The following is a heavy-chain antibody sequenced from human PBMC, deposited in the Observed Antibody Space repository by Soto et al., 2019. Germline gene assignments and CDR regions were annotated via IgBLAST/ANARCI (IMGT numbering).Heavy chain of an antibody. V-gene: IGHV4-38-2*02. J-gene: IGHJ6*02. CDR1: GYSISSGYY. Sequence: PSETLSLTCAVSGYSISSGYYWGWIRQPPGKGLEWIGSIYHSGSTYYNPSLKSRVTISXXXSXXXXSLXLSXXTAXDTAVYYCAREIGDYYYYGMDVWGQGTTVT. CDR3: AREIGDYYYYGMDV. CDR2: IYHSGST. D-gene: IGHD3-3*01.